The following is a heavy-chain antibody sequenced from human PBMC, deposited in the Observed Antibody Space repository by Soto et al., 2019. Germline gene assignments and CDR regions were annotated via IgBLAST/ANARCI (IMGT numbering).Heavy chain of an antibody. J-gene: IGHJ4*02. CDR1: GGSIRSYY. D-gene: IGHD5-18*01. CDR2: IFYSGST. Sequence: SSETLSLTCTVSGGSIRSYYWTWILQPPGKGLEWLGYIFYSGSTFYNPPLKSRVTISIHTSKSQFSLQLTSVTAADTAVYYCARGAADTAMVDSWGQGTLVTVSS. V-gene: IGHV4-59*01. CDR3: ARGAADTAMVDS.